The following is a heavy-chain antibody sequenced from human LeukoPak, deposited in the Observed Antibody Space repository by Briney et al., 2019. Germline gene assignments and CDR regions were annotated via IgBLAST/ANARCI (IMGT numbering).Heavy chain of an antibody. CDR3: AKGIRGTSLFMVRGPADYYYMDV. V-gene: IGHV3-23*01. CDR2: ISGSGGST. J-gene: IGHJ6*03. Sequence: GGSLRLSCTASGFTFSRYAMSWVRQAPGKGLEWVSAISGSGGSTYYAGSVKGRFTISRDNSKNTLYLQMNSLRAEDTAVYYCAKGIRGTSLFMVRGPADYYYMDVWGKGTTVTISS. CDR1: GFTFSRYA. D-gene: IGHD3-10*01.